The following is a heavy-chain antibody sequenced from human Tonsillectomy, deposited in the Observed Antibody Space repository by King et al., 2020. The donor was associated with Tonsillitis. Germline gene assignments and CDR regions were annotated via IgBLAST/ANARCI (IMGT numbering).Heavy chain of an antibody. V-gene: IGHV1-69*12. CDR3: ARALFYYDSSGSLMGRRYYYYGMDV. CDR1: GNTFSSYA. Sequence: VQLVQSGAEVKKPGSSVKVSCKASGNTFSSYAITWVRQAPGQGLEWMGGIIPMFGTASYAQKFQGRVTITADESTSTAYMEVSSLRSEDTAKYYCARALFYYDSSGSLMGRRYYYYGMDVWGQGTTVTVSS. D-gene: IGHD3-22*01. J-gene: IGHJ6*02. CDR2: IIPMFGTA.